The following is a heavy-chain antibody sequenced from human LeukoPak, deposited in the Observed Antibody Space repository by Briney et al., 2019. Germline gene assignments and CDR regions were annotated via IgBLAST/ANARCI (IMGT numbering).Heavy chain of an antibody. CDR1: GFTFSSYG. J-gene: IGHJ4*02. Sequence: GSLRLSCAASGFTFSSYGMHWVRQAPGKGLEWVAVIWYDGSNKYYADSVKGRFTISRDNSKNTLYLQMNSLRAEDTAVYYCAKDGYPESFDYWGQGTLVTVSS. CDR3: AKDGYPESFDY. D-gene: IGHD5-18*01. V-gene: IGHV3-33*06. CDR2: IWYDGSNK.